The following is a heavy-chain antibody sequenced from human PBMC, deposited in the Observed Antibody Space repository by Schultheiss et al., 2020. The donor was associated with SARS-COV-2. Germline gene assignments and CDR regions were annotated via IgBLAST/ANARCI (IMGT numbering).Heavy chain of an antibody. V-gene: IGHV4-39*07. J-gene: IGHJ6*03. CDR2: IYTSGST. D-gene: IGHD2-2*01. CDR1: GGSISSSSYY. Sequence: SETLSLTCTVSGGSISSSSYYWGWIRQPPGKGLEWIGRIYTSGSTNYNPSLKSRVTMSVDTSKNQFSLKLSSVTAADTAVYYCARDVLAEVCSSTSCQYYYYMDVWGKGTTVTVSS. CDR3: ARDVLAEVCSSTSCQYYYYMDV.